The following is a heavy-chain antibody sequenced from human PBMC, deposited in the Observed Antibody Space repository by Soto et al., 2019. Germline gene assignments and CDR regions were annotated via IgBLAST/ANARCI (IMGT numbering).Heavy chain of an antibody. V-gene: IGHV3-7*01. CDR1: GFTLSTYW. J-gene: IGHJ6*02. CDR3: ARDADASGWYHYGMEV. D-gene: IGHD6-19*01. CDR2: IKKDGSEK. Sequence: GSLRLSCAASGFTLSTYWMNWVRQAPGKGLEWVANIKKDGSEKYYVDSVKGRFIISRDNAKNSLYLQMNYLRAEDTAVYYCARDADASGWYHYGMEVWGQGTLVTVSS.